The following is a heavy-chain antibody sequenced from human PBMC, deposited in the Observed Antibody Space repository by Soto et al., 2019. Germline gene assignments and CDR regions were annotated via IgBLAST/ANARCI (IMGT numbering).Heavy chain of an antibody. CDR3: ARDIVTYYDFWSGYYPRTDWFDP. D-gene: IGHD3-3*01. CDR2: ISAYNGNT. J-gene: IGHJ5*02. V-gene: IGHV1-18*01. CDR1: GYTFTSYG. Sequence: QVQLVQSGAEVKKPGASVKVSCKASGYTFTSYGISWVRQAPGQGLEWMGWISAYNGNTNYAQKLQGRVTMTTDTSTSKAYMELRSLRSDETAVYYCARDIVTYYDFWSGYYPRTDWFDPWGQGTLVTVSS.